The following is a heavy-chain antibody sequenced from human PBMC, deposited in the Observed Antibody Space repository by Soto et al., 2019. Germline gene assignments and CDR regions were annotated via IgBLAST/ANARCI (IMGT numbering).Heavy chain of an antibody. D-gene: IGHD4-17*01. CDR2: IYHSGST. Sequence: PSETLSLTCAVCGGSISRGGYSWSWIRQPPGKGLEWIGYIYHSGSTYYNPSLKSRVTISVDRSKNQFSLKLSSVTAADTAVYYCARADYGGKFGYWGQGTLVTVSS. V-gene: IGHV4-30-2*01. CDR1: GGSISRGGYS. CDR3: ARADYGGKFGY. J-gene: IGHJ4*02.